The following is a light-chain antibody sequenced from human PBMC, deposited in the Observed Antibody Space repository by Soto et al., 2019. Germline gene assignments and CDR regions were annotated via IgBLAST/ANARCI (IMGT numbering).Light chain of an antibody. J-gene: IGKJ1*01. CDR2: AAS. V-gene: IGKV1-39*01. Sequence: DFQMTQSPSSLSASVGDRVTITCRASQSISTYLNWYQQKLGKAPKLLIYAASHLQSGVPSRFRSSGSGTDFTLTITSLQPEDFATYYCQQSYNTLSWTFGQGTKVEIK. CDR1: QSISTY. CDR3: QQSYNTLSWT.